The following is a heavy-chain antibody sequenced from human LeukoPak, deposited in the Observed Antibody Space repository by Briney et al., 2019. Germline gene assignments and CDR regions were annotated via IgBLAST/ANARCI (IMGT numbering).Heavy chain of an antibody. D-gene: IGHD2-21*02. CDR1: GYTFASYG. J-gene: IGHJ4*02. V-gene: IGHV1-18*01. CDR2: ISAYNGNT. Sequence: ASVKISCKASGYTFASYGISWVRQAPGQGLEWMGWISAYNGNTNYAQKLQGRVTMTSDTSTSTAYMELRSLRSDDTAVYYCARNCGGDCELGYWGQGTLVTVSS. CDR3: ARNCGGDCELGY.